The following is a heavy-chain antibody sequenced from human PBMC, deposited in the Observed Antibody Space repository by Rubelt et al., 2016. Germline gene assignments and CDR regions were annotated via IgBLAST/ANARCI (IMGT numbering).Heavy chain of an antibody. V-gene: IGHV3-23*01. J-gene: IGHJ2*01. Sequence: EVQLLESGGGLVQPGGSLRLSCAASGFTFSSYAMSWVRQGPGKGLEWVSAISGSDGNTYYADSVKGRFGISRDNSKNTLYLQMNSRIAEDTAVYSCARDRNKYFDLWGRGTLITVSS. CDR2: ISGSDGNT. D-gene: IGHD1/OR15-1a*01. CDR1: GFTFSSYA. CDR3: ARDRNKYFDL.